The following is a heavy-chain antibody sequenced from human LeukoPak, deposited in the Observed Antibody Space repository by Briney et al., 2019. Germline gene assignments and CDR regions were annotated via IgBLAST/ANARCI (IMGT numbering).Heavy chain of an antibody. CDR1: GFTFSSYS. CDR2: ISSSSSYI. D-gene: IGHD6-6*01. Sequence: GGSLRLSCAASGFTFSSYSMNWVRQAPGKGLEWVSSISSSSSYIYYADSVKGRFTISRDNAKNSLYLQMNSLRAEDTAVYYCAKEGGIAARPDDYWGQGTLVTVSS. V-gene: IGHV3-21*01. J-gene: IGHJ4*02. CDR3: AKEGGIAARPDDY.